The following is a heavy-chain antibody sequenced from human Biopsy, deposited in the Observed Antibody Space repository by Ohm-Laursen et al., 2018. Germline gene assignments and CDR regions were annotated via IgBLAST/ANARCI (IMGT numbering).Heavy chain of an antibody. D-gene: IGHD1-7*01. CDR2: LNPVSGNS. V-gene: IGHV1-8*01. CDR1: GYTFTSYD. J-gene: IGHJ5*02. Sequence: ASVKVSCKASGYTFTSYDVTWVRQASGQGPEWIGWLNPVSGNSNFGQKFRGRVTVTSDTSISTAYMELSDLTSDDTATYYCGRAVRNQLLTDPWGQGTLVTVTS. CDR3: GRAVRNQLLTDP.